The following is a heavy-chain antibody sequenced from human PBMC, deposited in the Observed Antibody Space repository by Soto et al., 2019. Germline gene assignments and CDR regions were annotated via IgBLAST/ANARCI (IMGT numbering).Heavy chain of an antibody. V-gene: IGHV3-53*02. CDR2: IYSGGST. CDR1: GFTVSSNY. D-gene: IGHD5-12*01. Sequence: EVQLVETGGGLIQPGGSLRLSCAASGFTVSSNYMSWVRQAPGKGLEWVSVIYSGGSTYYADSVKGRFTISRDKSKNTLYLQMNSLRAQDTAVYYCARDRSTSGYDDYYYYYGMDVWGQGTTVTVSS. CDR3: ARDRSTSGYDDYYYYYGMDV. J-gene: IGHJ6*02.